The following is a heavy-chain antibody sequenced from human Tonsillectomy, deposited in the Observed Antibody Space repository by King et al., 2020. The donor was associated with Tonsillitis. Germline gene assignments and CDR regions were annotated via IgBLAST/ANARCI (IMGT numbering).Heavy chain of an antibody. CDR1: GFTFTDYW. CDR2: IHENESDK. CDR3: ARHKSGSHVVEY. D-gene: IGHD5-12*01. Sequence: VQLVESGGDLVQPGGSLRLSCAASGFTFTDYWMTWVRQAPGKGLEWVAMIHENESDKRHVDSVEGRFTISRDNAKNAVYLQMNSLRVDDTAVYYCARHKSGSHVVEYWGQGTLVTVSS. V-gene: IGHV3-7*01. J-gene: IGHJ4*02.